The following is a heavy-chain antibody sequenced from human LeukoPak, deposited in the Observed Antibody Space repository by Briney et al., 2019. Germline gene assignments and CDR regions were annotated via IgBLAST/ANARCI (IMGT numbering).Heavy chain of an antibody. CDR1: GGTFSSYA. CDR2: INPNSGGT. Sequence: GASVKVSCKASGGTFSSYAISWVRQAPGQGLEWMGWINPNSGGTNYAQKFQGRVTMTRDTSISTAYMELSRLRSDDTAVYYCARVQVGNTYYDFWSGYYQGYGMDVWGQGTTVTVSS. D-gene: IGHD3-3*01. V-gene: IGHV1-2*02. J-gene: IGHJ6*02. CDR3: ARVQVGNTYYDFWSGYYQGYGMDV.